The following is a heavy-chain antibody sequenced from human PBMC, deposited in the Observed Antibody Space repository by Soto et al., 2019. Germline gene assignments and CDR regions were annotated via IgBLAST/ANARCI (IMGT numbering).Heavy chain of an antibody. CDR1: GGSSSSSSYY. CDR2: IYYSGST. D-gene: IGHD1-1*01. Sequence: PSETLSLSCTVSGGSSSSSSYYWGWIRQPPGKGLEWIGSIYYSGSTYYNPSLKSRVTISVDTSKNQFSLKLSSVTAADTAVYYCARHRGERGAFDIWGQGTMVTVSS. J-gene: IGHJ3*02. CDR3: ARHRGERGAFDI. V-gene: IGHV4-39*01.